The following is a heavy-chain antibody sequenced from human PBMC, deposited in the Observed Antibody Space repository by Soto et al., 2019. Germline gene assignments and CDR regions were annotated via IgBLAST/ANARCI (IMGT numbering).Heavy chain of an antibody. V-gene: IGHV3-33*03. Sequence: GSLRLSCAASVFSFRSYGMHWVRQAPGKGLEWVAVIWYDGNKKYYGDSVRGRFTISRDNSQNTLYLEMNSLRAEDTAVYYCVVDTTGLLDYWGQGTLVTVSS. D-gene: IGHD5-18*01. CDR1: VFSFRSYG. CDR2: IWYDGNKK. CDR3: VVDTTGLLDY. J-gene: IGHJ4*02.